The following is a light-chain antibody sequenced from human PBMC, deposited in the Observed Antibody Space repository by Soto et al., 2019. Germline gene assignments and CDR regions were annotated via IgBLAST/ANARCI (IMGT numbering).Light chain of an antibody. CDR3: QQSYRTPT. Sequence: IRMTQSPSSFSAYTGDRVTITCRASQDIGNYLAWYQQKPGRVPKLLIYGASTLQSGVPSRFSGSGSGTDYTLTISSLQPEDFATYYCQQSYRTPTFGQGTRLEIK. CDR1: QDIGNY. CDR2: GAS. J-gene: IGKJ5*01. V-gene: IGKV1-39*01.